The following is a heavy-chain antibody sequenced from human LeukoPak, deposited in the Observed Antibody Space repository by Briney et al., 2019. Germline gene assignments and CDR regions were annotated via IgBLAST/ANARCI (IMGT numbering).Heavy chain of an antibody. CDR2: VNQVGNEK. V-gene: IGHV3-7*01. D-gene: IGHD6-13*01. CDR1: GIIVRSYW. Sequence: GGSLRLSCAASGIIVRSYWMSWVRQAPGKGLEWVANVNQVGNEKYYVDSVKGRFAISKDNAKNSLYLQMNSLRAEDTAVYYCAIDTSAEKGQQLANWGQGTLVTVSS. CDR3: AIDTSAEKGQQLAN. J-gene: IGHJ4*02.